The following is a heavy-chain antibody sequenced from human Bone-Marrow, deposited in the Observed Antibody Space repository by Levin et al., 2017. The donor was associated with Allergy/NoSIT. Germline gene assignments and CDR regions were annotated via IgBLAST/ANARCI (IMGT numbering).Heavy chain of an antibody. CDR2: IYYSGST. CDR3: ARGDLDIVGATPADY. V-gene: IGHV4-61*01. Sequence: SETLSLTCTVSGGSVSSGSYYWSWIRQPPGKGLEWIGYIYYSGSTNYNPSLKSRVTISVDTSKNQFSLQLSSVTAADTAVYYCARGDLDIVGATPADYWGQGTLVTVSS. J-gene: IGHJ4*02. D-gene: IGHD1-26*01. CDR1: GGSVSSGSYY.